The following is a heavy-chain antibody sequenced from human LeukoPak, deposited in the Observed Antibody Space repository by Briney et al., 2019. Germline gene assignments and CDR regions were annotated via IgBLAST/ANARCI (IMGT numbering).Heavy chain of an antibody. J-gene: IGHJ4*02. D-gene: IGHD4/OR15-4a*01. V-gene: IGHV3-53*01. Sequence: GSLRLSCAASGFTVSSNYMSWVRQAPGKGLEWVSFIYSDNTHYSDSVKGRFTISRDNSKNTLYLQMNSLRAEDTAVYYCARRAGAYSHPYYYWGQGTLVTVSS. CDR2: IYSDNT. CDR3: ARRAGAYSHPYYY. CDR1: GFTVSSNY.